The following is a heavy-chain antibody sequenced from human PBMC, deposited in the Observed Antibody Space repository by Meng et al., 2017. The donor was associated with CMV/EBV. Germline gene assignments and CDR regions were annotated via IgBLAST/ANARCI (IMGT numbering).Heavy chain of an antibody. J-gene: IGHJ4*02. D-gene: IGHD3-3*01. CDR3: AKDPPYYDFWSGPTP. V-gene: IGHV3-53*01. Sequence: GESLKISCAASGFTVSSNYMSWVRQAPGKGLEWVSVIYSGGSTYYADSVKGRFTISRDNSKNTLYLQMNSLRAEDTAVYYCAKDPPYYDFWSGPTPWGQGTLVTVSS. CDR1: GFTVSSNY. CDR2: IYSGGST.